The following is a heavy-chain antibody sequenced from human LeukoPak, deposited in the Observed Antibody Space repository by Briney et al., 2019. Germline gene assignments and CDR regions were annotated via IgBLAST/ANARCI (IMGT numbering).Heavy chain of an antibody. J-gene: IGHJ4*02. V-gene: IGHV1-69*05. CDR3: ARNGGRDGDYIYFDY. D-gene: IGHD4-17*01. CDR2: IIPIFGTA. CDR1: GGTFSSYA. Sequence: SVTVSCKASGGTFSSYAISWVRQAPGQGLEWMGGIIPIFGTANYAQKFQGRVTITTDESTSTAYMELSSLRSEDTAVYYCARNGGRDGDYIYFDYWGQGTLVTVSS.